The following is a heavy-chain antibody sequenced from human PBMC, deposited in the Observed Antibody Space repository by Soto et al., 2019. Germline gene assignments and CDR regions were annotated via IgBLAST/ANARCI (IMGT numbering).Heavy chain of an antibody. Sequence: ASVKVSCKASGYTFTTYYMHWVRQAPGQGLEWMGIIDPSGGSTTYAQKFQGRVTITRDTSTSTAYMELSSLRSEDTAVYYCARVSPDYGGNLDAFDIWGQGTMVTVSS. D-gene: IGHD4-17*01. J-gene: IGHJ3*02. CDR2: IDPSGGST. CDR1: GYTFTTYY. CDR3: ARVSPDYGGNLDAFDI. V-gene: IGHV1-46*01.